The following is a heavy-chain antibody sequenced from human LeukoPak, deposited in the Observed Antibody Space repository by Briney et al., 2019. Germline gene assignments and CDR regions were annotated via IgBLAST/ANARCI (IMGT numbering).Heavy chain of an antibody. J-gene: IGHJ4*02. CDR1: GFTFSSYS. CDR2: ISSSSSYI. D-gene: IGHD2-15*01. CDR3: ARGVAATAGF. V-gene: IGHV3-21*01. Sequence: PGGSLRLSCAASGFTFSSYSMNWVRQAPGKGLEWVSSISSSSSYIYYADSVKGRFTISRDNAKNSLYLQMNSLRAEDAAVYYCARGVAATAGFWGQGTLVTVSS.